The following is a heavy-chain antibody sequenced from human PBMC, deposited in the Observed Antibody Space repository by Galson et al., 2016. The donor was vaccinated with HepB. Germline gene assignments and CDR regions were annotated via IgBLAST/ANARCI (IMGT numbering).Heavy chain of an antibody. J-gene: IGHJ3*02. Sequence: CAISGDSVSSNIAAWNWIRQSPSRGLEWLGRTFYRSKWYNDYAISVRSRITINPDTSKNKYSLQLNSVTPDDTAVYYCARDPARVGFQTGAFDIWGQGTMVTVSS. V-gene: IGHV6-1*01. CDR3: ARDPARVGFQTGAFDI. CDR1: GDSVSSNIAA. CDR2: TFYRSKWYN. D-gene: IGHD1-26*01.